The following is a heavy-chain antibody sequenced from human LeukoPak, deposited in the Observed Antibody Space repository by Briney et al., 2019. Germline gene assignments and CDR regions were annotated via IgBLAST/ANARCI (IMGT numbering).Heavy chain of an antibody. CDR3: AKDTTRNTGYFDS. CDR2: EFSRGGG. D-gene: IGHD1-14*01. J-gene: IGHJ4*02. CDR1: GGSISSIRDY. V-gene: IGHV4-39*01. Sequence: SETLSLTCTVSGGSISSIRDYWGWIRQPPGKGLEWIGSEFSRGGGYRNPSLKSRVTVSVDTSNNQFPLRLTSVTAADTAVYYCAKDTTRNTGYFDSWGQGIMVTVSS.